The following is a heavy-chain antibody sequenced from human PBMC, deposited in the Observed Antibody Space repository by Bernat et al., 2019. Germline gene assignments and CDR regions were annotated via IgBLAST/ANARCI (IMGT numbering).Heavy chain of an antibody. V-gene: IGHV3-30*18. CDR2: ISYDGSNK. CDR1: GFTFSSYG. J-gene: IGHJ4*02. Sequence: QVQLVESGGGVVQPGRSLRLSCAASGFTFSSYGMHWVRQAPGKGLEWVAVISYDGSNKYYAYSVKCRFTISRDNSKNTLYLKMNSLRAEDTAVYYCAKSPGGALYYFDYWGQGTLVTVSS. D-gene: IGHD3-16*01. CDR3: AKSPGGALYYFDY.